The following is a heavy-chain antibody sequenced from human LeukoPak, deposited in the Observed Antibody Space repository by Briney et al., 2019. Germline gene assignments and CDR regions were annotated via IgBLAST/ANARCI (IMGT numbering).Heavy chain of an antibody. CDR1: GVTFSSYA. V-gene: IGHV1-69*05. CDR3: ARARDSSGYYYYYYMDV. CDR2: IIPIFGTA. Sequence: ASVKVSCKASGVTFSSYAISWVRQAPGQGLEWMGGIIPIFGTANYAQKFQGRVTITTDESTSTAYMELSSLRSEDTAVYYCARARDSSGYYYYYYMDVWGKGTTVTVSS. J-gene: IGHJ6*03. D-gene: IGHD3-22*01.